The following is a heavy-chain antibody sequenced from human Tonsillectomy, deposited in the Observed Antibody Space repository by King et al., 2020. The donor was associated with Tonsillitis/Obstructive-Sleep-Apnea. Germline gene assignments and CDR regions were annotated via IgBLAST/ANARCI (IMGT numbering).Heavy chain of an antibody. Sequence: VQLVESGGGVVQPGRSLRLSCAASGFTFSSYGMHWVRQAPGKGLEWVAVIRYDGSNKNYADSVKGRFTISRDNSKNTLYLQMNSLRAEDTAVYYCARDGLDIVVVPAAHGGYYYMDVWGKGTTVTVSS. CDR3: ARDGLDIVVVPAAHGGYYYMDV. D-gene: IGHD2-2*01. CDR1: GFTFSSYG. CDR2: IRYDGSNK. V-gene: IGHV3-33*01. J-gene: IGHJ6*03.